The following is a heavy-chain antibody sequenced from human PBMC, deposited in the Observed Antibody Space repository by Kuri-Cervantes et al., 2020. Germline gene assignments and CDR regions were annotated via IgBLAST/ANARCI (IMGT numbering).Heavy chain of an antibody. V-gene: IGHV3-9*01. CDR1: GFTFDDYA. D-gene: IGHD6-13*01. Sequence: SLKISCAASGFTFDDYAMHWVRQAPGKGLEWVSGISWNSGSIGYADSVKGRFTISRDNAKNSLYLQMNSLRPDDTALYYCAKGDSSWYGFDSWGQGTLVTVSS. CDR2: ISWNSGSI. CDR3: AKGDSSWYGFDS. J-gene: IGHJ4*02.